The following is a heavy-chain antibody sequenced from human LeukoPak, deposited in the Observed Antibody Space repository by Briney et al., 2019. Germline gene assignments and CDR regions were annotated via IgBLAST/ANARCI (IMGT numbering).Heavy chain of an antibody. V-gene: IGHV3-21*01. J-gene: IGHJ4*01. CDR2: ISSSSSYI. D-gene: IGHD3-9*01. CDR1: GFTFSSYS. CDR3: ARENDDILTGYLDY. Sequence: TTGGSLRLSCAASGFTFSSYSMNWVRQAPGKGREWVSSISSSSSYIYYADSVKGRFTISRDNAKNSLYLQMNSLRAEDTAVYYSARENDDILTGYLDYWGHGTLVTVSS.